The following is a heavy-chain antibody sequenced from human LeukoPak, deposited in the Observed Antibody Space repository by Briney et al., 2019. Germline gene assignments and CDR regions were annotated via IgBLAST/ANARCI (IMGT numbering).Heavy chain of an antibody. D-gene: IGHD3-3*01. Sequence: GGSLRLSCAASGFTFSSYAMSWVRLAPGKGLEWVSAISGSGGSTYYADSVKGRFTISRDNSKNTLYLQMNSLRAEDTAVYYCAKDAEYYDFWSSYYFDYWGQGTLVTVSS. CDR2: ISGSGGST. CDR1: GFTFSSYA. V-gene: IGHV3-23*01. J-gene: IGHJ4*02. CDR3: AKDAEYYDFWSSYYFDY.